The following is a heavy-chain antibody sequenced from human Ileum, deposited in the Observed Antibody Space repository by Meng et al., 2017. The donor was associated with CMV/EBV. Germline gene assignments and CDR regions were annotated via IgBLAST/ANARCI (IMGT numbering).Heavy chain of an antibody. CDR1: NSAFSDYY. J-gene: IGHJ4*02. D-gene: IGHD3-3*01. CDR3: ARASPQRRFLSY. CDR2: INNRGST. Sequence: QWQLQQVGPVHVNRSEPLSLLCAVHNSAFSDYYWTWIRHSPGKGLAWIGEINNRGSTNFNPSLKSRVTISIDTSRNQFSLKLTSMTAADTAVYYCARASPQRRFLSYWGQGTLVTVSS. V-gene: IGHV4-34*01.